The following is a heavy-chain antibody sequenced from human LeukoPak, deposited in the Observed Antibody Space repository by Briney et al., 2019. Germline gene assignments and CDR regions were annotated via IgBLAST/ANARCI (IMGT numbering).Heavy chain of an antibody. D-gene: IGHD7-27*01. V-gene: IGHV3-30*04. J-gene: IGHJ4*02. Sequence: GGSLRLSCVASGFSFSGYAIHWVRQAPGKGLEWVALISYNGGRKDYADSVKGRFTIDRDNSKNTVYLQMNSPRAEDTAAYYCAKDGNWARFENWGQGTLVTVSS. CDR1: GFSFSGYA. CDR3: AKDGNWARFEN. CDR2: ISYNGGRK.